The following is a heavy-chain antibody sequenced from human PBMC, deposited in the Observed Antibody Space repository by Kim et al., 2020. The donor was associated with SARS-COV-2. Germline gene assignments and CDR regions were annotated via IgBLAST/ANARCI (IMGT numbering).Heavy chain of an antibody. J-gene: IGHJ6*02. CDR2: IIPIFGTA. Sequence: SVKVSCKASGGTFSSYAISWVRQAPGQGLEWMGGIIPIFGTANYAQKFQGRVTITADESTSTAYMELSSLRSEDTAVYYCARGRTRIQLWGYYYYGMDVWGQGTTVTVSS. D-gene: IGHD5-18*01. CDR1: GGTFSSYA. CDR3: ARGRTRIQLWGYYYYGMDV. V-gene: IGHV1-69*13.